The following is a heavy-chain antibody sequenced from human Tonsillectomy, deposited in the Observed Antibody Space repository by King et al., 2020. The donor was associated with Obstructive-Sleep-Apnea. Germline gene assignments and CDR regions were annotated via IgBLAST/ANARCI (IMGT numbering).Heavy chain of an antibody. D-gene: IGHD3-10*01. CDR1: GFTFNTYG. CDR2: IQYNLGDI. Sequence: VQLVESGGGVVQPGGSLRLSCSASGFTFNTYGIHWVRQAPGKGLEWVAFIQYNLGDIYYADSVKDRFTISRDNSKETVYLEMNSLRVEDTALYYCTKDYKSGPDDYWGQGTLVTVSS. V-gene: IGHV3-30*02. J-gene: IGHJ4*02. CDR3: TKDYKSGPDDY.